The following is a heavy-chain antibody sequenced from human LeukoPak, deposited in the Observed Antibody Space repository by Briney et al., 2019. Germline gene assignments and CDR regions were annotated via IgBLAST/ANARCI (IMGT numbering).Heavy chain of an antibody. J-gene: IGHJ5*02. Sequence: SETLSLTCTVSGGSISSSSYYWGWIRQPPGKGLEWIGSIYYSGSTYYNPSLKSRVTISVDTSKNPFSLKLSSVTAADTAVYYCARGAIFGVVIHIENWFDPWGQGTLVTVSS. V-gene: IGHV4-39*07. D-gene: IGHD3-3*01. CDR2: IYYSGST. CDR1: GGSISSSSYY. CDR3: ARGAIFGVVIHIENWFDP.